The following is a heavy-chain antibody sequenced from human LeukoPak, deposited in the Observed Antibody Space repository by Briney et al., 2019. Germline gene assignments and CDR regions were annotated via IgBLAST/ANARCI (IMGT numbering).Heavy chain of an antibody. D-gene: IGHD3-3*01. CDR1: GFTFGDYA. V-gene: IGHV3-49*03. CDR3: ARNQEYYDFWSGYYTYYYYGMDV. J-gene: IGHJ6*02. Sequence: GGSLRLSCTASGFTFGDYAMSWFRQAPGKGLEWVGFIRSEAYGGSTQYAASVTGRFTISRDDSKSIAYLQMNSLRAEDTAVYYCARNQEYYDFWSGYYTYYYYGMDVWGQGTTVTVSS. CDR2: IRSEAYGGST.